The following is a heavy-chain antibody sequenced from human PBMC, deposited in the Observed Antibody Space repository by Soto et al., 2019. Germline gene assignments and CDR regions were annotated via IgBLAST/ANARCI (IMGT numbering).Heavy chain of an antibody. D-gene: IGHD6-19*01. J-gene: IGHJ4*02. CDR1: GGSISSSSYY. CDR2: IYYSGST. CDR3: ARRRSSGWIDY. V-gene: IGHV4-39*01. Sequence: QLQLQESGPGLVKPSETLSLTCTVSGGSISSSSYYWGWIRQPPGKGLEWIGSIYYSGSTYYNPSLKSRVTISVDTSKNQFSLKLSSVTAADTAVYYCARRRSSGWIDYWGQGTLVTVSS.